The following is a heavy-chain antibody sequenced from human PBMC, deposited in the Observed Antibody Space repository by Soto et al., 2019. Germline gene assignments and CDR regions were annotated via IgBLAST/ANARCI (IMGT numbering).Heavy chain of an antibody. CDR1: GFTFSASA. Sequence: EVQLVESGGHLVQPGASLKLSCAASGFTFSASAIHWVRQASGKGLEWVGGIRIKANTYATAYAASVTGRFTISRDESKNTAYLQMTSLKTEDTAVYYCTRHLGDIWGRGTMVTVSS. CDR3: TRHLGDI. V-gene: IGHV3-73*01. CDR2: IRIKANTYAT. J-gene: IGHJ3*02.